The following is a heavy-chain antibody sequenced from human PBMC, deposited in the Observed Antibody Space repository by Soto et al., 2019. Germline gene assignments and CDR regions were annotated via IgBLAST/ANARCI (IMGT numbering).Heavy chain of an antibody. CDR3: TTGPGSYHLYYYYGMDV. V-gene: IGHV3-15*07. CDR2: IKSKTDGGTT. J-gene: IGHJ6*02. CDR1: GFTFSNAW. D-gene: IGHD3-10*01. Sequence: EVQLVESGGGLVKPGGSLRLSCAASGFTFSNAWMNWVRQAPGKGLEWVGRIKSKTDGGTTDYAAPVKGRFTISRDDSKNTLYLQMNSLKTEDTAVYYCTTGPGSYHLYYYYGMDVWGQGTTVTVSS.